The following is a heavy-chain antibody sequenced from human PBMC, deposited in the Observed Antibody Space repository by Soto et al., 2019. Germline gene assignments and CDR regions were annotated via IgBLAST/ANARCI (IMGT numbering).Heavy chain of an antibody. D-gene: IGHD6-6*01. J-gene: IGHJ6*03. CDR1: GGSISSGGYY. CDR2: IYYSGST. CDR3: ARGMSSSSNYYYMDV. V-gene: IGHV4-31*03. Sequence: ASETLSLTCTVSGGSISSGGYYWSWIRQHPGKGLEWIGYIYYSGSTYYNPSLKSRVTISVDTSKNQFSLKLSPVTAADTAVYYCARGMSSSSNYYYMDVWGKGTTVTVSS.